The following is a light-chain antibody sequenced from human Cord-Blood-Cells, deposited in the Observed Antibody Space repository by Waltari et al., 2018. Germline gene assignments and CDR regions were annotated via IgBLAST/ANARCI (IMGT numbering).Light chain of an antibody. V-gene: IGLV1-44*01. CDR1: SSNIGSNI. CDR2: SKN. J-gene: IGLJ1*01. CDR3: AARDASRYGDV. Sequence: QSVLTQTPSPSGTPGRRVTISCSGSSSNIGSNIANCYQELPGTATKLIIYSKNPRPAGVPDRCSGSKSGTAVTLSLSGIQSEDEADYYCAARDASRYGDVFGTGTKVSVL.